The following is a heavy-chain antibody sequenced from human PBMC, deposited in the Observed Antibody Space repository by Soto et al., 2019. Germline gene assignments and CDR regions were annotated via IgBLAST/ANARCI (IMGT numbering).Heavy chain of an antibody. D-gene: IGHD3-9*01. CDR1: GGSISSSTYY. J-gene: IGHJ4*02. CDR3: SRQDYNFLTGYYETFDY. CDR2: MYYSGST. Sequence: PSETLSLTCTVSGGSISSSTYYWGWIRQPPGKGLELIGSMYYSGSTYYNPSLKSRVTISVDTSMNQFSLKLISVTATETVVYYYSRQDYNFLTGYYETFDYWGQGTLVTVS. V-gene: IGHV4-39*01.